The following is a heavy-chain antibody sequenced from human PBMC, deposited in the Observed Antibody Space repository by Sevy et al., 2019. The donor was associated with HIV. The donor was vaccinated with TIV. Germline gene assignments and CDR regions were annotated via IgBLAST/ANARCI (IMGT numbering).Heavy chain of an antibody. CDR1: GGSITSSNYY. D-gene: IGHD5-12*01. J-gene: IGHJ6*02. V-gene: IGHV4-39*02. CDR2: VYCTGLT. CDR3: AREPGGYDYDYGMDV. Sequence: SETLSLTCSASGGSITSSNYYWGWIRQPPGKGLEWIGSVYCTGLTYYNPSLKSRVTISVDTSKNQFSLNLNSVTAADTAIYYCAREPGGYDYDYGMDVWGQGTTVTVS.